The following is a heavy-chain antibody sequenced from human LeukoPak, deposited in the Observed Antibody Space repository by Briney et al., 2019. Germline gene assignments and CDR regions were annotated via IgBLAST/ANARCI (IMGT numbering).Heavy chain of an antibody. CDR3: ARDGRLSYYYGMDV. CDR2: TYTSGST. D-gene: IGHD1-26*01. V-gene: IGHV4-4*07. Sequence: DPSETLSLTCTVSGGSISSYYWSWIRQPAGKGLEWIGRTYTSGSTSYNPSLKSRVTMSVDTSKNQFSLKLSSVTAADTAVYYCARDGRLSYYYGMDVWGQGTTVTVSS. J-gene: IGHJ6*02. CDR1: GGSISSYY.